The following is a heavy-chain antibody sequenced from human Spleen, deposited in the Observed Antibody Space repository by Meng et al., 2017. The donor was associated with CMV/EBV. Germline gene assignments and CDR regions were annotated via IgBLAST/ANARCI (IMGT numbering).Heavy chain of an antibody. CDR3: AKDRVGLVVVPAAIYANYYYYGMDV. J-gene: IGHJ6*02. V-gene: IGHV3-30*02. CDR2: IRYDGNDR. D-gene: IGHD2-2*02. Sequence: GGSLRLSCEASGFTFRSYGMHWVRQAPGKGLEWVAVIRYDGNDRYYADAAKGRFTISRDNSKNTLYLQMNSLRAEDTAVYYCAKDRVGLVVVPAAIYANYYYYGMDVWGQGTTVTVSS. CDR1: GFTFRSYG.